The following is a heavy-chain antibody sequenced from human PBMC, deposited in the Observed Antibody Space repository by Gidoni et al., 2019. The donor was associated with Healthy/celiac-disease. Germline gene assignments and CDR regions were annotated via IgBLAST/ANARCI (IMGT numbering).Heavy chain of an antibody. Sequence: QVQRVQSGAEVKNPGSSVKFSCKASGDPLSSYSIGWVRQNPGQGLEWMGVIITIFGTANYEKKFPGRVTITADESTRTAYMELSSLRSEDTAVYYCARGLDYGGNYFDYWGQGTLVTVSS. D-gene: IGHD4-17*01. J-gene: IGHJ4*02. CDR2: IITIFGTA. CDR1: GDPLSSYS. CDR3: ARGLDYGGNYFDY. V-gene: IGHV1-69*12.